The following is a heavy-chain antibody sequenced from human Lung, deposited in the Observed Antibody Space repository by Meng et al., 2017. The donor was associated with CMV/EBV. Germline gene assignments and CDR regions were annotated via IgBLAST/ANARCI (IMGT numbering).Heavy chain of an antibody. Sequence: GGSLRLSCAASGFTFSRYWMHWVRQTPEKGLVWVSRIKTDGTYSNYADYVKGRFTISRDNARNTLYLQMNSLRGEDTAVYFCVRDGDHWNFDYWGQGTLVNVSS. V-gene: IGHV3-74*01. J-gene: IGHJ4*02. CDR2: IKTDGTYS. D-gene: IGHD1-1*01. CDR3: VRDGDHWNFDY. CDR1: GFTFSRYW.